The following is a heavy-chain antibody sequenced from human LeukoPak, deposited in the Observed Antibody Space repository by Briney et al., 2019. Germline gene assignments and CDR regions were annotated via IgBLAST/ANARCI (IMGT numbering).Heavy chain of an antibody. J-gene: IGHJ3*02. CDR1: GFTFSSFG. V-gene: IGHV3-23*01. CDR2: ISGGGTAT. CDR3: AKDLNPYYYDSSGSAAPDAFDI. D-gene: IGHD3-22*01. Sequence: PGGSLGLSCAASGFTFSSFGMSWVRQAPGKGLEWLSAISGGGTATYYADSVKGRFTISRDNSKNTLYLQMNSLRAEDTAVYYCAKDLNPYYYDSSGSAAPDAFDIWGQGTMVTVSS.